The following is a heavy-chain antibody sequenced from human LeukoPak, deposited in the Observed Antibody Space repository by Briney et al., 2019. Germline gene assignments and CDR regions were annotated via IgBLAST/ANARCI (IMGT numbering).Heavy chain of an antibody. CDR2: INHSGST. CDR3: ARGWRAPKRRDYYNMDV. J-gene: IGHJ6*03. V-gene: IGHV4-34*01. CDR1: GGSFSGYY. Sequence: SETLSLTCAVYGGSFSGYYWSWIRQPPGKGLEWIGEINHSGSTNYNPSLKSRVTISVDTSKNQFSLKLSSVTAADTAVYYCARGWRAPKRRDYYNMDVWGKGTTVTVSS. D-gene: IGHD3-3*01.